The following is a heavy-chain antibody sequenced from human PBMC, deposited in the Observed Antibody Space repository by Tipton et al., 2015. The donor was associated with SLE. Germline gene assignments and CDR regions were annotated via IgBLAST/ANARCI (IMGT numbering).Heavy chain of an antibody. CDR3: ARKSSGWDY. D-gene: IGHD6-19*01. V-gene: IGHV3-11*06. J-gene: IGHJ4*02. Sequence: GRFTISRDNAQNSLYLQMNYLRGDDTAVYYCARKSSGWDYWGQGTLVTVSS.